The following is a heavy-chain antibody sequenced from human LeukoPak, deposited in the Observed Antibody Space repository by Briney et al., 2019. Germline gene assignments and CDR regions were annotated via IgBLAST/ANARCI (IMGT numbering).Heavy chain of an antibody. D-gene: IGHD3-22*01. J-gene: IGHJ4*02. CDR3: ARSGYYYDSSDLIDY. CDR2: ISYDGSNK. CDR1: GFTFSSYA. Sequence: GGSLRLSCAASGFTFSSYAMHWVRQAPGKGLEWVAVISYDGSNKYYADSVKGRFTISRDNSKNTLYLQMISLRAEDTAVCYCARSGYYYDSSDLIDYWGQGTLVTVSS. V-gene: IGHV3-30*04.